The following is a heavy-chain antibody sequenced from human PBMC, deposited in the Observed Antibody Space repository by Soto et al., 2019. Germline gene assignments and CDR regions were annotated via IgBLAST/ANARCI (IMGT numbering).Heavy chain of an antibody. CDR2: INPSGGST. D-gene: IGHD5-12*01. CDR3: ASGGAIVATIDSGYFDL. J-gene: IGHJ2*01. V-gene: IGHV1-46*03. CDR1: GYTFTSYY. Sequence: QVQLVQSGAEVKKPGASVKVSCKASGYTFTSYYMHWVRQAPGQGLEWMGIINPSGGSTSYAQKFQGRVTMTRDTSTSTVYMELSSLRSEDTAVYYCASGGAIVATIDSGYFDLWGRGTLVTVSS.